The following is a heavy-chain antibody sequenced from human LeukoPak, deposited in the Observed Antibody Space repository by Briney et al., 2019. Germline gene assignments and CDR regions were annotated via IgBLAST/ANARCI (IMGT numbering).Heavy chain of an antibody. CDR3: ARDFPLLMTTVTTSWFDP. V-gene: IGHV4-4*07. CDR1: GGSISSYY. CDR2: IYTSGST. Sequence: TSETLSLTCTVSGGSISSYYWSWIRQPAGKGLEWIGRIYTSGSTNYNPSLKSRVTMSVDTSKNQFSLKLSSVTAADTAVYYCARDFPLLMTTVTTSWFDPWGQGTLVTVSS. D-gene: IGHD4-4*01. J-gene: IGHJ5*02.